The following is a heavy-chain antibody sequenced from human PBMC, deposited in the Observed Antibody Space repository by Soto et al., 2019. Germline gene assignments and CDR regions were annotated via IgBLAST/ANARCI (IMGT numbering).Heavy chain of an antibody. CDR2: IYYSGST. V-gene: IGHV4-59*11. J-gene: IGHJ3*02. CDR1: SCSISGHC. CDR3: ARNTYYYDNTKIAFDI. Sequence: SAVSSCSISGHCCSCLLTPPGKGLERIVYIYYSGSTNYNPSLKSRVTISVETSKNKFSLKLSSVTAADTAVYYCARNTYYYDNTKIAFDIPGQPPMVTVSS. D-gene: IGHD3-22*01.